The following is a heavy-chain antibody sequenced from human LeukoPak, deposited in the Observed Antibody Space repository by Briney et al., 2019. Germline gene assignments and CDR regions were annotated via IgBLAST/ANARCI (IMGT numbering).Heavy chain of an antibody. V-gene: IGHV4-38-2*02. CDR3: ARLYLGVCGGDCYSTLGAFDT. J-gene: IGHJ3*02. CDR2: IYHSGST. D-gene: IGHD2-21*02. Sequence: SETLSLTCTVSGGSISSYYWGWIRQPPGKGLEWIGIIYHSGSTYYNPSLKSRVTISVDTSKNQFSLKLSSVTAADTAVYYCARLYLGVCGGDCYSTLGAFDTWGQGTMVTVSS. CDR1: GGSISSYY.